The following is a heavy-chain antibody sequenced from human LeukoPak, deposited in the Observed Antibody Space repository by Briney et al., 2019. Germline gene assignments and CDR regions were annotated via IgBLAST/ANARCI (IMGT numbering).Heavy chain of an antibody. CDR2: ISGSGGST. CDR1: GFTFSSYA. V-gene: IGHV3-23*01. CDR3: AREAWGPPEHRGNGGNSGPSLDWFDP. J-gene: IGHJ5*02. D-gene: IGHD4-23*01. Sequence: PGGSLRLSCAASGFTFSSYAMSWVRQAPGKGLEWVSAISGSGGSTYYADSVKGRFTISRDNSKNTLYLQMNSLRAEDTAVYYCAREAWGPPEHRGNGGNSGPSLDWFDPWGQGTLVTVSS.